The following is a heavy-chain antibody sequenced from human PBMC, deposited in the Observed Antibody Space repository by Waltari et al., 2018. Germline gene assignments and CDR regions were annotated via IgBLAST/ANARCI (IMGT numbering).Heavy chain of an antibody. D-gene: IGHD3-10*02. CDR3: AKDTEVFGEMSSPYGMDV. Sequence: EVQLVESGGGLVQPGWSLRLSCAASGFSFDDYAMHWVRLAPGKGLGWVSGGSWSRGNIEYADIVKGRFTSSRDNGRNSLYLQMNSLRAYETAVYYCAKDTEVFGEMSSPYGMDVWGRGTTVTVSS. CDR1: GFSFDDYA. CDR2: GSWSRGNI. V-gene: IGHV3-9*01. J-gene: IGHJ6*02.